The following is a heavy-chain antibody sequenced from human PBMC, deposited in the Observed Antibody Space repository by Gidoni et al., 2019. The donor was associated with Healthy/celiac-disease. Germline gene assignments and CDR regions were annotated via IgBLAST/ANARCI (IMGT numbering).Heavy chain of an antibody. J-gene: IGHJ6*02. CDR2: IIPILGIA. CDR3: ARVPYYYGSGSYLDV. D-gene: IGHD3-10*01. CDR1: GGTFSSYA. V-gene: IGHV1-69*04. Sequence: QVQLVQSGAEVKKPGSSVTVSCKASGGTFSSYAISWVRQAPGQGLEWMGRIIPILGIANYAQKFQGRVTITADKSTSTAYMELSSLRSEDTAVYYCARVPYYYGSGSYLDVWGQGTTVTVSS.